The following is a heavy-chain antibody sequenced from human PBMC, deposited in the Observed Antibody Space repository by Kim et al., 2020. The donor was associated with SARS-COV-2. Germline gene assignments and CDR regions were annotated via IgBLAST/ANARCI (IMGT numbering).Heavy chain of an antibody. V-gene: IGHV3-30*04. CDR1: GFTFSTYP. CDR2: LANDGSAL. J-gene: IGHJ3*02. D-gene: IGHD3-22*01. CDR3: AKEAESSGGAGALDI. Sequence: GGSLRLSCAASGFTFSTYPMHWVRQPPGKGLEWVAVLANDGSALSYPDSVKGRFTISRDNSKNTLYLQMNNLRAEDTAVYYCAKEAESSGGAGALDIRGQGTMVTVFS.